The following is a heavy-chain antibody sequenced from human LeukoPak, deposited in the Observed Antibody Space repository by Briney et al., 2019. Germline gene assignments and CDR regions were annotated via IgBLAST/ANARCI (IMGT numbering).Heavy chain of an antibody. V-gene: IGHV1-69*04. CDR2: IIPILGIA. CDR1: GGTFSSYA. D-gene: IGHD2-15*01. Sequence: ASVKASCKASGGTFSSYAISWVRQAPGQGLEWMGRIIPILGIANYAQKFQGRVTITADKSTSTAYMELSSLRSEDTAVYYCARDHCTPGTCLGGHWGQGTLVTVSS. CDR3: ARDHCTPGTCLGGH. J-gene: IGHJ4*02.